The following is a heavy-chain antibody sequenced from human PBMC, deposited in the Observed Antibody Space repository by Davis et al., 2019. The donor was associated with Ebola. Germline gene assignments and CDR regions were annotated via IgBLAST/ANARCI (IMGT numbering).Heavy chain of an antibody. CDR3: ARRDLLIQYGMDV. CDR1: GGSFSGYY. Sequence: SETLSLTCAVDGGSFSGYYWSWIRQPPGKGLEWIGEINHSGSTNYNPSLKSRVTISVDTSKNQFSLKLSSVTAADTAVYYCARRDLLIQYGMDVWGQGTTVTVSS. J-gene: IGHJ6*02. V-gene: IGHV4-34*01. D-gene: IGHD2-21*01. CDR2: INHSGST.